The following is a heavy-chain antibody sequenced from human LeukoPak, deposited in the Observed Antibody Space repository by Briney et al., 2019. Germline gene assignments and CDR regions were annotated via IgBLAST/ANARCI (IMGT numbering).Heavy chain of an antibody. Sequence: ASVKVSCKASGYTFTGYYMHWVRQAPGQGLEWMGWINPNSGGTNYAQKFQGRVTMTRDTSISTAYMELSRPRSDDTAVYYCARGGRAGCSSTSCSPLDYWGQGTLVTVSS. J-gene: IGHJ4*02. V-gene: IGHV1-2*02. D-gene: IGHD2-2*01. CDR2: INPNSGGT. CDR1: GYTFTGYY. CDR3: ARGGRAGCSSTSCSPLDY.